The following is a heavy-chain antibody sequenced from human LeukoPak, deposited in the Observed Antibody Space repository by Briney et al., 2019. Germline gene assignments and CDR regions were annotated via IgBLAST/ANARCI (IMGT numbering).Heavy chain of an antibody. J-gene: IGHJ6*02. D-gene: IGHD6-13*01. V-gene: IGHV3-48*03. CDR3: ARDSGYSSSWYGYYYGMDV. CDR2: ISSSGSTI. CDR1: GFTFSSYE. Sequence: GGSLRLSCAASGFTFSSYEMNWVRQAPGKGLEWVSYISSSGSTIYYADSVKGRFTISRDSAKNSLYLQMNSLRAEDTAVYYCARDSGYSSSWYGYYYGMDVWGQGTTVTVSS.